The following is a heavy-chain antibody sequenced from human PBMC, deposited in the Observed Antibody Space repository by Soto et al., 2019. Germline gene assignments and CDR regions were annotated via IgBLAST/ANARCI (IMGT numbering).Heavy chain of an antibody. D-gene: IGHD2-2*02. J-gene: IGHJ4*02. Sequence: SETLSLTCAVSGGSISSGGYSWSWIRQPPGKGLEWIGYIYHSGSTYYNPSLKSRVTISVDRSKNQFSLKLSSVTAADTAVYYCARAQYTYYFDYWGQGTLVTVSS. CDR1: GGSISSGGYS. V-gene: IGHV4-30-2*01. CDR2: IYHSGST. CDR3: ARAQYTYYFDY.